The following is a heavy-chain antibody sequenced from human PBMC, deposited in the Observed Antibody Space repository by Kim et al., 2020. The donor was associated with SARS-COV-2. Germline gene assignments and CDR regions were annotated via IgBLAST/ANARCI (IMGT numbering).Heavy chain of an antibody. CDR3: VAAAGTGYFDS. CDR2: RT. D-gene: IGHD6-13*01. J-gene: IGHJ4*02. V-gene: IGHV3-23*01. Sequence: RTTSQDSVKGRFTISRDNSKNTLYLQMNSLGAEDTAVYYCVAAAGTGYFDSWGQGTLVTVSS.